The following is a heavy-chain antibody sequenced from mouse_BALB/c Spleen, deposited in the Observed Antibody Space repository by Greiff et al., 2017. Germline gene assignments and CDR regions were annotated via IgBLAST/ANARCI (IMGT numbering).Heavy chain of an antibody. CDR1: GFSLTSYG. Sequence: VKLMESGPGLVAPSQSLSITCTVSGFSLTSYGVHWVRQPPGKGLEWLGVIWAGGSTNYNSALMSRLSISKDNSKSQVFLKMNSLQTDDTAMYYCARVYYDYAYYAMDYWGQGTSVTVSS. V-gene: IGHV2-9*02. J-gene: IGHJ4*01. CDR3: ARVYYDYAYYAMDY. CDR2: IWAGGST. D-gene: IGHD2-4*01.